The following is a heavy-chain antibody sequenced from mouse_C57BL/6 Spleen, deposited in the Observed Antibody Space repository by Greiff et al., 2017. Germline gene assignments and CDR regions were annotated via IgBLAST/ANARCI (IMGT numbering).Heavy chain of an antibody. V-gene: IGHV1-50*01. J-gene: IGHJ1*03. Sequence: QVQLQQPGAELVKPGASVKLSCKASGYTFTSYWMQWVKQRPGQGLEWIGEIDPSDSYTNYNQKFKGKATLTVDTSSSTAYMQLSSLTSEDSAVYYGARVFITTVVGVWGTGTTVTVSS. D-gene: IGHD1-1*01. CDR1: GYTFTSYW. CDR2: IDPSDSYT. CDR3: ARVFITTVVGV.